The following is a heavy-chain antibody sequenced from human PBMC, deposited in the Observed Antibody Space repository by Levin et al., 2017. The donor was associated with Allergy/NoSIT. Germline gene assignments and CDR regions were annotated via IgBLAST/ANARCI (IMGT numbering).Heavy chain of an antibody. CDR3: ARDPAIFAVVIGDN. CDR1: GYTFTGYY. V-gene: IGHV1-2*02. Sequence: GGSLRLSCKASGYTFTGYYLHWVRQAPGQGLEWMGGINPNSGGTNYAQKFQGRVTMTRDTSISTAYMELRRLRSDDTAIYYCARDPAIFAVVIGDNWGQGTLVTVSS. J-gene: IGHJ4*02. CDR2: INPNSGGT. D-gene: IGHD3-3*01.